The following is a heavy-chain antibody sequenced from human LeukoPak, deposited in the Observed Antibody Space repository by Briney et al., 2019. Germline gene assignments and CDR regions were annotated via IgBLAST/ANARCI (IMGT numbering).Heavy chain of an antibody. CDR1: GGSFSGYY. D-gene: IGHD3-10*01. Sequence: PSETLSLTCAVYGGSFSGYYWSWIRQPPGKGLEWVGSIYYTGSTYYNPSLKSRVTISVDTSKNQFSLKLSSVTAADTAVYYCAREKRAYYYGSGNVDWGQGTLVTVSS. CDR3: AREKRAYYYGSGNVD. V-gene: IGHV4-34*01. J-gene: IGHJ4*02. CDR2: IYYTGST.